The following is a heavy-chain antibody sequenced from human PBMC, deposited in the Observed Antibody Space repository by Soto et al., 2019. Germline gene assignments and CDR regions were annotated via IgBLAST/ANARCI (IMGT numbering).Heavy chain of an antibody. J-gene: IGHJ6*02. D-gene: IGHD2-2*01. CDR3: ARYIPGVRYYGMDV. Sequence: EVQLLESGGGLVQPGGSLRLSCAASGFTFSSYAMKWVRQAPGKGLEWVSLIGESGTPTYYAVSVKGRFTISSDNSGNTLFLEMYSLRAEDTAVYYCARYIPGVRYYGMDVWGQGTTVTVSS. V-gene: IGHV3-23*01. CDR1: GFTFSSYA. CDR2: IGESGTPT.